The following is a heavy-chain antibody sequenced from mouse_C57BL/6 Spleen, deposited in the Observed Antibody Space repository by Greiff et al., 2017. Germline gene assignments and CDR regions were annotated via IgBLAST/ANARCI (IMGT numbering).Heavy chain of an antibody. Sequence: QVQLQQSGAELVRPGTSVKVSCKASGYAFTNYLIEWVKQRPGQGLEWIGVINPGSGGTNYNEKFKGKATLTADKSSSTAYMQLSSLTSEDSAVYFCARIANYYGREVYYFDYWGQGTTLTVSS. D-gene: IGHD1-1*01. CDR3: ARIANYYGREVYYFDY. CDR1: GYAFTNYL. V-gene: IGHV1-54*01. J-gene: IGHJ2*01. CDR2: INPGSGGT.